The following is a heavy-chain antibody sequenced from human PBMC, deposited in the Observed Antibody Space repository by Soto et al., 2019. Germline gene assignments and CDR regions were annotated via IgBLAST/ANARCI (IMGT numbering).Heavy chain of an antibody. CDR1: GFTFSSYA. CDR3: ARDKDTAMASGAFDI. J-gene: IGHJ3*02. V-gene: IGHV3-30-3*01. D-gene: IGHD5-18*01. CDR2: ISYDGSNK. Sequence: ESGGGVVQPGRSLRLSCAASGFTFSSYAMHWVRQAPGKGLEWVAVISYDGSNKYYADSVKGRFTISRDNSKNTLYLQMNSLRAEDTAVYYCARDKDTAMASGAFDIWGQGTMVTVSS.